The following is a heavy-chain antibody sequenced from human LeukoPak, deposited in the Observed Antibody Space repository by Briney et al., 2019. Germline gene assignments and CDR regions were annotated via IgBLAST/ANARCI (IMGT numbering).Heavy chain of an antibody. D-gene: IGHD3-16*02. CDR3: ARHIGGGIEDMDV. Sequence: PSDTLSLICTVSGGSIGTYYWSWVRQSPGKGLEWIGYIYVTGNRYNPYLQSRVTISVDTSRNQFFLKMSSVTAADTAVYYCARHIGGGIEDMDVWGKGTKVTVSS. CDR1: GGSIGTYY. V-gene: IGHV4-59*08. CDR2: IYVTGN. J-gene: IGHJ6*03.